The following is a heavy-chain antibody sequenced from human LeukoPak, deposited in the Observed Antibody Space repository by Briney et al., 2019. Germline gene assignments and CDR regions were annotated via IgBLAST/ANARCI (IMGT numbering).Heavy chain of an antibody. Sequence: PGGSLRLSCAASGFTFSSYGMHWVRQAPGKGLELVAVIWYDGSNKYYADSVKGRFTISRDNSKNTLYLQMNSLRAEDTAVYYCAKDRGGGGICIDYWGQGTLVTVSS. V-gene: IGHV3-33*06. J-gene: IGHJ4*02. CDR2: IWYDGSNK. D-gene: IGHD2-15*01. CDR3: AKDRGGGGICIDY. CDR1: GFTFSSYG.